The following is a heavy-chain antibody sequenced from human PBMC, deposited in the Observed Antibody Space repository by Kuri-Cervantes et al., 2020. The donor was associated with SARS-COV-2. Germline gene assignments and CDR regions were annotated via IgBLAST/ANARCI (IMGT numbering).Heavy chain of an antibody. J-gene: IGHJ5*02. D-gene: IGHD1-7*01. CDR1: GFTVSSNY. Sequence: GSLRLSCAASGFTVSSNYMSWVRQAPGKGLEWVSVIYSGGSTYYADSVKGRFTISRDNSKNTLYLQMNSLRAEDTAVYYCAKDRDWNYGNWFDPWGQGTLVTVSS. CDR3: AKDRDWNYGNWFDP. V-gene: IGHV3-53*01. CDR2: IYSGGST.